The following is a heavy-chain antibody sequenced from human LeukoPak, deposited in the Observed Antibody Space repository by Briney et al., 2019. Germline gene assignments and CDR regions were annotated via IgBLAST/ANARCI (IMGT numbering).Heavy chain of an antibody. V-gene: IGHV4-39*01. D-gene: IGHD1-26*01. CDR2: IYYSGIT. Sequence: SETLSLTCTVSGGPISSTSYYWGWIRQPPGKGLEWLGSIYYSGITYYNPSLKSRVTISVDTSKNQFSLKLSSVTATDTAVYFCARVNGGSFYYLDVWGKGTTVTVSS. J-gene: IGHJ6*03. CDR3: ARVNGGSFYYLDV. CDR1: GGPISSTSYY.